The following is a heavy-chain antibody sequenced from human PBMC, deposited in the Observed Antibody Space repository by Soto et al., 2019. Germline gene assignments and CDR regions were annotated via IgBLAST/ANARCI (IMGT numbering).Heavy chain of an antibody. V-gene: IGHV3-30-3*01. J-gene: IGHJ3*02. D-gene: IGHD3-9*01. Sequence: QVPLVESGGGVVQPGRSLRLSCAASGFTFSSYAMHWVRQAPGKGLEWVAVISYDGSNKYYADSVKGRFTISRDNSKNTLYLQMNSLRAEDTAVYYCARGLSIRYFDWSDAGTAFDIWGQGTMVTVSS. CDR2: ISYDGSNK. CDR3: ARGLSIRYFDWSDAGTAFDI. CDR1: GFTFSSYA.